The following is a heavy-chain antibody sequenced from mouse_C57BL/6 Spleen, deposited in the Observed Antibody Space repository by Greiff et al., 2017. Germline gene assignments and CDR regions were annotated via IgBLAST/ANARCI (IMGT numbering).Heavy chain of an antibody. Sequence: QVQLQQSGPGLVQPSQSLSITCTVSGFSLTSYGVHWVRQSPGKGLEWLGVIWRGGSTDYNAAFMSRLSITKDNSKSQVFFKMNSLQADDTAIYYCAKNSAGSSDWYFDVWGTGTTVTVSS. J-gene: IGHJ1*03. D-gene: IGHD1-1*01. CDR2: IWRGGST. V-gene: IGHV2-5*01. CDR3: AKNSAGSSDWYFDV. CDR1: GFSLTSYG.